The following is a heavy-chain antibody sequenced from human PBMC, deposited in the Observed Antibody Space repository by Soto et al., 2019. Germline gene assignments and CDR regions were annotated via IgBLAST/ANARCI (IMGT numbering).Heavy chain of an antibody. CDR3: ASVTFGGIVLAH. V-gene: IGHV4-59*01. J-gene: IGHJ4*02. D-gene: IGHD3-16*01. CDR2: IYFNGNT. CDR1: AASFSEYY. Sequence: VXLICTVSAASFSEYYWTWIRQPPGKGLEWIGYIYFNGNTKYNPSLEGRLTISIDTSKKEFSLKLTSVTAADAAVYYCASVTFGGIVLAHWGQGTLVTVSS.